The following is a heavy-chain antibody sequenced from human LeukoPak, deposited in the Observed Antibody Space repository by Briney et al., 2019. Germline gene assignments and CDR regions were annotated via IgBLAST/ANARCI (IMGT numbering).Heavy chain of an antibody. Sequence: GESLKISCKGSGYIFTSYWIGWVRQMPGKGLEWMGIIFPGDSDTRYSPSFQGQVTISVDKSISTAYLQWSSLKASDTAMYYCARRPVAGTGAAAFDIWGQGTMVTVSS. CDR3: ARRPVAGTGAAAFDI. CDR1: GYIFTSYW. V-gene: IGHV5-51*01. J-gene: IGHJ3*02. CDR2: IFPGDSDT. D-gene: IGHD6-19*01.